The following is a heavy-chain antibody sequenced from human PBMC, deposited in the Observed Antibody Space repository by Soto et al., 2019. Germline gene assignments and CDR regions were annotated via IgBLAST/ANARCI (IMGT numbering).Heavy chain of an antibody. CDR3: AKLRRPAGATTALDI. Sequence: PGGSLRLSCAASGFTFDDYAMHWVRQAPGKGLEWVSGISWNSGSIGYADSVKGRFTISRDNAKNSLYLQMNSLRAEDTALYYCAKLRRPAGATTALDIWGQGTMVTVSS. D-gene: IGHD1-26*01. V-gene: IGHV3-9*01. CDR2: ISWNSGSI. CDR1: GFTFDDYA. J-gene: IGHJ3*02.